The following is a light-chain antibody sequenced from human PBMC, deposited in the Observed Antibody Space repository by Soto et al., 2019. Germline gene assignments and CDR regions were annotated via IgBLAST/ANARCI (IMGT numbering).Light chain of an antibody. CDR3: QHYNSYSEA. CDR1: QTIRSW. J-gene: IGKJ1*01. V-gene: IGKV1-5*03. Sequence: DIQMTQSPSTLSGSVGDRVTITCRASQTIRSWLAWYQQKPGKAPKLLIYKASTLKSGVPSRFSGSGSGTEFTLTISILQPDDCATYYCQHYNSYSEAFCQGTKVELK. CDR2: KAS.